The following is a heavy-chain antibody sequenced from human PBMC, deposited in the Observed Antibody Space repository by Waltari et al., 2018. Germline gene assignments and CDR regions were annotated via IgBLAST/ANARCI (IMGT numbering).Heavy chain of an antibody. CDR2: ISSCSSTI. CDR1: GFTFSSYS. Sequence: EVQLVESGGGLVQPGGSLRLSCAASGFTFSSYSMNWVRQAPGKGLGWVSYISSCSSTIYYADSVKGRFTISSDNAKNSLYLQMNSLRAEDTAVYYCARDRWRYCSSTSCYKGAFDIWGQGTMVTVSS. CDR3: ARDRWRYCSSTSCYKGAFDI. D-gene: IGHD2-2*01. J-gene: IGHJ3*02. V-gene: IGHV3-48*04.